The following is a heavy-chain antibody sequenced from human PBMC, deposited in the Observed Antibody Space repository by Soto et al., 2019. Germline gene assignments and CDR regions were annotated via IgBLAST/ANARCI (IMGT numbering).Heavy chain of an antibody. CDR2: IYYSGST. Sequence: PSETLSLTCTVSGASISSSGYYWGWIRQPPGKGLEWIGSIYYSGSTNYNPSLKSRVTISVDTSKNQFSLKVTSVTAADTAVYYCARRRNGYSYFDYWGQGTLVTVSS. V-gene: IGHV4-39*01. CDR3: ARRRNGYSYFDY. J-gene: IGHJ4*02. CDR1: GASISSSGYY. D-gene: IGHD5-12*01.